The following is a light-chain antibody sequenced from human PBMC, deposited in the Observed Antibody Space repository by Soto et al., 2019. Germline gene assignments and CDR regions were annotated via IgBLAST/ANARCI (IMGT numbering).Light chain of an antibody. CDR3: SSYAGSNNLV. CDR1: SSDVGGYNY. V-gene: IGLV2-8*01. J-gene: IGLJ2*01. Sequence: QSALTQPPSASGSPGQSVTISCTGTSSDVGGYNYVSWYQQHPGKAPTYMIYEVNKRPSGVPDRFSGSKSGNTASLTVSGIQAEDEADYYCSSYAGSNNLVFGGATKLTVL. CDR2: EVN.